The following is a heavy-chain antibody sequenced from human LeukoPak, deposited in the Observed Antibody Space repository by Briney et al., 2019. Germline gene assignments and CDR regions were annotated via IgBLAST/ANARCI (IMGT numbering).Heavy chain of an antibody. D-gene: IGHD4-23*01. CDR2: VYSSGSV. Sequence: GGSLRLSCAASGLIVTRNYMSWVRQAPGKGLEWVSVVYSSGSVFYADSVKGRFTISRDNSKNTLNLQMTNLRPEDTAAYYCAGGTTVVTLDYWGQGTLVTVSS. CDR1: GLIVTRNY. J-gene: IGHJ4*02. V-gene: IGHV3-66*02. CDR3: AGGTTVVTLDY.